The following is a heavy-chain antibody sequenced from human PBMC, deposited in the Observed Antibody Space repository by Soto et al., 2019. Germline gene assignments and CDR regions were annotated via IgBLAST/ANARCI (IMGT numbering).Heavy chain of an antibody. D-gene: IGHD2-21*02. CDR3: AKGVTAFDY. V-gene: IGHV3-30*18. Sequence: QVQLVESGGGVVQPGRSLRLSCAASGFTFSSYGMHWVRQAPGKGLEWVAVISYDGSNKYYADSVKGRFTISRDNSKNTLYLQMNSLRAEDTAVYYCAKGVTAFDYWGQGTLVTVSS. J-gene: IGHJ4*02. CDR1: GFTFSSYG. CDR2: ISYDGSNK.